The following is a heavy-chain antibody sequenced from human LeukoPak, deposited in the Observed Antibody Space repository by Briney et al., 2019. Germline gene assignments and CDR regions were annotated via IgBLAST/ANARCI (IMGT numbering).Heavy chain of an antibody. CDR2: IYYSGST. Sequence: SETLSLTCAVSGYSISSGFHWSWIRQAPGKGLEWIGYIYYSGSTNYNPSLKSRVTISVDTSKNQFSLKLSSMTAADTAVYYCARARAAMGDAFDIWGQGTMVTVSS. D-gene: IGHD5-18*01. V-gene: IGHV4-61*01. CDR1: GYSISSGFH. J-gene: IGHJ3*02. CDR3: ARARAAMGDAFDI.